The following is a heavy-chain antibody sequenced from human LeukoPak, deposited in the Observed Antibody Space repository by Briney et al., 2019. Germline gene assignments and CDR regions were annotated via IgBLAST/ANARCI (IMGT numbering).Heavy chain of an antibody. J-gene: IGHJ5*02. D-gene: IGHD2-2*01. V-gene: IGHV4-34*01. CDR3: ARGKVVVPAATNWFDP. Sequence: SETLSLTCAVYGGSFSGYYWSWIRQPPGKGLEGIGEINHSGSTNYNPSLKSRVTISVDTSKNQFSLKLSSVTAADTAVYYCARGKVVVPAATNWFDPWGQGTLVTVSS. CDR1: GGSFSGYY. CDR2: INHSGST.